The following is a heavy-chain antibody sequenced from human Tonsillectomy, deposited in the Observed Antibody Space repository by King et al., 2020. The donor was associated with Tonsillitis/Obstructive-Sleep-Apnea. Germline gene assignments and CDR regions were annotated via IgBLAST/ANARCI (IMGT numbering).Heavy chain of an antibody. Sequence: QLVQSGAEVKKPGESLKISCKGSGYSFTSYWIGWVRQMPGKGLEWMGIIYPGDSDTRNSPSFQGQVTISADKSISTAYLQWSSLKASDTAMYYCARHIVCSGGSCYSFWFDPWGQGTLVTVSS. CDR2: IYPGDSDT. CDR3: ARHIVCSGGSCYSFWFDP. V-gene: IGHV5-51*01. D-gene: IGHD2-15*01. J-gene: IGHJ5*02. CDR1: GYSFTSYW.